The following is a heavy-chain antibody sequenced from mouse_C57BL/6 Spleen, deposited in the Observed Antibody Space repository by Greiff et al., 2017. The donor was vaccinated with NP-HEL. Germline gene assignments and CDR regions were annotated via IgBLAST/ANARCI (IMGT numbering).Heavy chain of an antibody. CDR1: GYAFSSSW. J-gene: IGHJ2*01. V-gene: IGHV1-82*01. CDR2: IYPGDGDT. D-gene: IGHD1-1*01. Sequence: QVQLQQSGPELVKPGASVKISCKASGYAFSSSWMNWVKQRPGKGLGWIGRIYPGDGDTNYNGKFKGKATLTADKSSSTAYMQLSSLTSEDSAVYFCARGITTVVASYYFDYWGQGTTLTVSS. CDR3: ARGITTVVASYYFDY.